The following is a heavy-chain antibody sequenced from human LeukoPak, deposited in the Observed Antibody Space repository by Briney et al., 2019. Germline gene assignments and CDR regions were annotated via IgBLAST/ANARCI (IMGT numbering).Heavy chain of an antibody. J-gene: IGHJ3*02. V-gene: IGHV5-51*01. D-gene: IGHD3-22*01. CDR2: IYPGDSDT. CDR3: ASRPYYYDSSGYEDAFDI. CDR1: GYSFTSYW. Sequence: GESLKISCKGSGYSFTSYWIGWVRQMPGKGLEWMGIIYPGDSDTRYSPSFQGQVTISADKSISTAYQQWSSLKASDTAMYYCASRPYYYDSSGYEDAFDIWGQGTMVTVSS.